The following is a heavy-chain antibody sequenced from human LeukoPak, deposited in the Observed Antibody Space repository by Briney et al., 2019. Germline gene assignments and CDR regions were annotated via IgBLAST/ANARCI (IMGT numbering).Heavy chain of an antibody. D-gene: IGHD4-17*01. CDR3: ARDRGTTATTVTTN. Sequence: GASVKVSCKASGYTFTSYGISWVRQAPGQGLEWMGWISAYNGNTNYAQKLQGRVTMTTDTSTSTACMELRSLRSDDTAVYYCARDRGTTATTVTTNWGQGTLVTVSS. J-gene: IGHJ4*02. CDR2: ISAYNGNT. CDR1: GYTFTSYG. V-gene: IGHV1-18*01.